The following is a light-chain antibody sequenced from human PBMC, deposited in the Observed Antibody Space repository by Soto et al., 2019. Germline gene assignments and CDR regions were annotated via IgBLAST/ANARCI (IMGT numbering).Light chain of an antibody. CDR1: QSVSSNY. V-gene: IGKV3-20*01. CDR3: QQYGSSWT. Sequence: EIELTQSPGTLSLSPGERATLSCRASQSVSSNYLAWYQQKPGQPPRLLIYGASSRATGIPDRFSGSGSGTDCPLTISRLEPEDFAVYYCQQYGSSWTFGQGTKVEIK. J-gene: IGKJ1*01. CDR2: GAS.